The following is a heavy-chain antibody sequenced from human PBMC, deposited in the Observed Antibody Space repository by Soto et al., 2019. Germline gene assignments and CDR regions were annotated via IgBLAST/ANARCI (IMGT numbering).Heavy chain of an antibody. D-gene: IGHD2-2*01. V-gene: IGHV3-23*01. Sequence: PGGSLRLSCAASGFTFSSYAMSWVRQAPGKGLEWVSAISGSGGSTYYADSVKGRFTISRDNSKNTLYLQMNSLRAEDTAVYYCAKDRRYCSSTSCLQSVPTGLVYYYYYGMDVWGQGTTVTVSS. CDR1: GFTFSSYA. CDR3: AKDRRYCSSTSCLQSVPTGLVYYYYYGMDV. CDR2: ISGSGGST. J-gene: IGHJ6*02.